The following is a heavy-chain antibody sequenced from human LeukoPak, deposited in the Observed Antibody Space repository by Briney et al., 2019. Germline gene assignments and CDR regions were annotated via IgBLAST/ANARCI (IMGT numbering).Heavy chain of an antibody. D-gene: IGHD5-18*01. CDR2: INHSGST. CDR3: ARRRGYLIFFDY. J-gene: IGHJ4*02. CDR1: GGSFSGYY. Sequence: SETLSLTCAVYGGSFSGYYWSWIRQPPGKGLEWIGEINHSGSTNYNPSLKSRVTISVDTSKNQFSLKLSSVTAADTAVYYCARRRGYLIFFDYWGQGTLVTVSS. V-gene: IGHV4-34*01.